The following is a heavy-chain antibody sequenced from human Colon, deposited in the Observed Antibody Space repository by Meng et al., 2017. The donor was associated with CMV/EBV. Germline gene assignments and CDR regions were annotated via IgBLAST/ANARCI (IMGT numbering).Heavy chain of an antibody. D-gene: IGHD3-3*01. CDR2: IIGSGFYT. CDR3: ARGTQYSDFWSGFPF. J-gene: IGHJ4*01. CDR1: GFIFGDYA. Sequence: GESLKISCAASGFIFGDYAMTWVRQASGKGLEWVASIIGSGFYTYYADSVKGRFTISRDNSRNMIDLQMNNLTAEDTALYYCARGTQYSDFWSGFPFWGHGTLVTVSS. V-gene: IGHV3-23*01.